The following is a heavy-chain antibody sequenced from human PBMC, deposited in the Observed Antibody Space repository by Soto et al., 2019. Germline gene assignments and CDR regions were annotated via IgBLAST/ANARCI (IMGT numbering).Heavy chain of an antibody. V-gene: IGHV6-1*01. CDR2: TFYRSKWHN. J-gene: IGHJ4*02. CDR3: AIQQSRLFDY. Sequence: QVQLQQSGPGLVKPSQTLSLTCAISGDSVSSNSVALDWIRQSPSRALEWLGRTFYRSKWHNESAESVKSRMTISPDTSKNQFSLHLSSVTPEDTAVYYCAIQQSRLFDYWGQGILVSVSP. D-gene: IGHD1-1*01. CDR1: GDSVSSNSVA.